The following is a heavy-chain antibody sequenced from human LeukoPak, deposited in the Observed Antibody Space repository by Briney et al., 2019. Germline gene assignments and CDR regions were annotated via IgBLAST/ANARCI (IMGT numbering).Heavy chain of an antibody. CDR2: IWYDGSNK. Sequence: GGSLRLSCAASGFTFSTYGMHWVRQAPGKGLEWVALIWYDGSNKYYADSVKGRFIISRDNSKNTLYLQMNSLRADDTAVYYCARGLQLSPFDYWGQGTLVTVSS. D-gene: IGHD5-24*01. V-gene: IGHV3-33*01. CDR3: ARGLQLSPFDY. CDR1: GFTFSTYG. J-gene: IGHJ4*02.